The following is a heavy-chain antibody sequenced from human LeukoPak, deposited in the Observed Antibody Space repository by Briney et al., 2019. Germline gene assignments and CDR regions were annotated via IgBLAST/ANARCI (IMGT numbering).Heavy chain of an antibody. Sequence: PGGSLRLSCAASGFTFDDYAMHGVRRAPGKGLEWVSLISGDGGSTYYADSVKGRFTISRDNSKNSLYLQMNSLRTEDTALYYCAKDITDYYDSSGREGMDVWGQGTTVTVSS. V-gene: IGHV3-43*02. CDR3: AKDITDYYDSSGREGMDV. CDR1: GFTFDDYA. J-gene: IGHJ6*02. CDR2: ISGDGGST. D-gene: IGHD3-22*01.